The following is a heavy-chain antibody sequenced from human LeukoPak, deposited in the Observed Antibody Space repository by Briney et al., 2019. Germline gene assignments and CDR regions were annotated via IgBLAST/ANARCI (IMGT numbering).Heavy chain of an antibody. V-gene: IGHV3-33*01. CDR1: GFTFSSYG. Sequence: GGSLRLSCAASGFTFSSYGMHWVRQAPGKGLEWVAVIWYDATNKYYADSVKGRFTISRDNSKNTLYLQMTSLRAEDTAVYYCARDTGELPLHDSWGQGTLVTVSS. CDR2: IWYDATNK. CDR3: ARDTGELPLHDS. D-gene: IGHD3-16*01. J-gene: IGHJ4*02.